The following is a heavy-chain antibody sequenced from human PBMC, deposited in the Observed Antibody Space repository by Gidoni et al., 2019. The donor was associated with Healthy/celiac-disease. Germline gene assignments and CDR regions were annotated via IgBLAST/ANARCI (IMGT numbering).Heavy chain of an antibody. CDR2: MSWNSGSI. J-gene: IGHJ5*02. CDR1: GFTFDAYA. CDR3: ARGGKIAAAGLGWFDP. D-gene: IGHD6-13*01. V-gene: IGHV3-9*01. Sequence: EVQLVESGGGLVQPGGSLRLSCAASGFTFDAYAMHSVRPSPGKGLEWVSGMSWNSGSICYADSVKGRFTISRDNAKNSLYLQMNSLRAEDTALYYCARGGKIAAAGLGWFDPWGQGTLVTVSS.